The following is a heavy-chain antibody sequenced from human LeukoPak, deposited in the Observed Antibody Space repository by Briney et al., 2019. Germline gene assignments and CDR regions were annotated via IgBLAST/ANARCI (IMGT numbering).Heavy chain of an antibody. V-gene: IGHV3-23*01. Sequence: GGSLRLSCAASGFTFSSYAMSWVRQAPGKGLEWVSAISGSGGSTYYADSVKGRFTISRDNSKNTLYLQMNSLRAEDTAVYYCAKAGLRYFDWPTHPFFDCWGQGTLVTVSS. D-gene: IGHD3-9*01. CDR1: GFTFSSYA. J-gene: IGHJ4*02. CDR3: AKAGLRYFDWPTHPFFDC. CDR2: ISGSGGST.